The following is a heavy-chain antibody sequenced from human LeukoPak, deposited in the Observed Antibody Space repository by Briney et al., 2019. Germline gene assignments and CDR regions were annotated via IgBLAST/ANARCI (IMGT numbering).Heavy chain of an antibody. Sequence: NHGESLKISSKGSGYRFAGYWIGWVRQMPGKGLEWMGIIYPGDSDTRYSPSFQGQVTISADKSISTAYLQWSSLKASDTAMYYCARLRGAIFGVVTRDHAFDIWGQGTMVTVSS. CDR3: ARLRGAIFGVVTRDHAFDI. CDR2: IYPGDSDT. J-gene: IGHJ3*02. CDR1: GYRFAGYW. D-gene: IGHD3-3*01. V-gene: IGHV5-51*01.